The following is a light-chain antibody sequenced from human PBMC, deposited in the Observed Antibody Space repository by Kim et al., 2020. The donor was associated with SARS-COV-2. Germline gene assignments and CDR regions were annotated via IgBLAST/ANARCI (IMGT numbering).Light chain of an antibody. Sequence: SLSPGERATLSCRTSQSVGMNLAWYQQKLGQAPRLLIYAASNRATGTPARFSGSGSGTDFILTISSLEPEDFAVYYCLQRATWPNTFGQGTKLEI. CDR3: LQRATWPNT. J-gene: IGKJ2*01. CDR2: AAS. CDR1: QSVGMN. V-gene: IGKV3-11*01.